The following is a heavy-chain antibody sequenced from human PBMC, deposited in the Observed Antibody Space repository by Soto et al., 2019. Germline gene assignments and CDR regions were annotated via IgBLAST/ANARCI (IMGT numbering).Heavy chain of an antibody. CDR2: IYYSGST. D-gene: IGHD6-19*01. Sequence: SETLSLTCTVSGGSISSGGYYWSWIRQHPGKGLEWIGYIYYSGSTYYNPSLKSRVTISVDTSKNQFSLKLSSVTAADTAVYYCARDGPPSGWFDYWGQGTLVTVSS. V-gene: IGHV4-31*03. J-gene: IGHJ4*02. CDR3: ARDGPPSGWFDY. CDR1: GGSISSGGYY.